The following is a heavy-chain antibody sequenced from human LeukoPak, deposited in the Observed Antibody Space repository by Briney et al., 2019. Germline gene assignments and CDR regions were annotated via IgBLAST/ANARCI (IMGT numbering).Heavy chain of an antibody. J-gene: IGHJ6*02. Sequence: QPGGSLRLSCAASGFTFSSYWMSWVRQAPGKGLEWAANIKQDGSEKYYVDSVKGRFTISRDNAKNSLYLQMNSLRAEDTAVYYCARDVVVVAATRYYYYGMDVWGQGTTVTVSS. D-gene: IGHD2-15*01. CDR1: GFTFSSYW. CDR2: IKQDGSEK. CDR3: ARDVVVVAATRYYYYGMDV. V-gene: IGHV3-7*01.